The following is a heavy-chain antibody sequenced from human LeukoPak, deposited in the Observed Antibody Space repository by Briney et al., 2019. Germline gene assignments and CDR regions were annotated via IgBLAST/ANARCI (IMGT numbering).Heavy chain of an antibody. CDR1: GFTFSAYA. D-gene: IGHD6-13*01. CDR3: AREVAAAGTAFHH. Sequence: PGGSLRLSCAASGFTFSAYAMHWVRQAPGKGLEWVAVISYDGSNKYYADSVKGRFTISRDNSKNTVYLQMNSLRAEDTAVYYCAREVAAAGTAFHHWGQGTLVTVSS. V-gene: IGHV3-30-3*01. J-gene: IGHJ4*02. CDR2: ISYDGSNK.